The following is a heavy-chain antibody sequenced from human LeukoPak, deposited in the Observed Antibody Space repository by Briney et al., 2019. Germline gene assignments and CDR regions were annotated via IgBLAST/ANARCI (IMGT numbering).Heavy chain of an antibody. Sequence: SETLSLTCTVSGGSISTTTYYWGWIRQPPGKGLEWVGSMSHSGTSYYNPSLKSRITISVDTSKNQFSLKLSSVTAADTAVYYCASNYYTSSFDNWGQGALVTVSS. CDR2: MSHSGTS. CDR1: GGSISTTTYY. D-gene: IGHD3-22*01. J-gene: IGHJ4*02. CDR3: ASNYYTSSFDN. V-gene: IGHV4-39*01.